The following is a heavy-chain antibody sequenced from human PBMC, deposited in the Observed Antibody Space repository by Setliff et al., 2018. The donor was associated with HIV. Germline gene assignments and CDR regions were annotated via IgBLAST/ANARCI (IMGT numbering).Heavy chain of an antibody. CDR1: GYTFTSYY. Sequence: ASVKVSCKASGYTFTSYYVHWVRQAPGQGLEWMGIINPISGNTNYAQNFQGRVTMTRDTSTSIVYMELSSLRSEGTAVYYCARGPNRSGAVYDSDGYYLRFFDYWGQGAQVTVSS. CDR2: INPISGNT. D-gene: IGHD3-22*01. CDR3: ARGPNRSGAVYDSDGYYLRFFDY. V-gene: IGHV1-46*03. J-gene: IGHJ4*02.